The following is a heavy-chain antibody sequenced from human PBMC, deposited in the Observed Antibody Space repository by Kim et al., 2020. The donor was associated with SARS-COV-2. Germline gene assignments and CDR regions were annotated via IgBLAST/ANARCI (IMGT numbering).Heavy chain of an antibody. D-gene: IGHD6-19*01. J-gene: IGHJ6*02. Sequence: GGSLRLSCVASGFTFSSYWMHWVRQPPGKGLVWVSRINSDGSSTSYADSVKGRFTISRDNAKNTLYLQMNSLRAEDTAVYYCAVQWLGDYYYYGVDVWGQGPTVTVSS. CDR2: INSDGSST. CDR3: AVQWLGDYYYYGVDV. V-gene: IGHV3-74*01. CDR1: GFTFSSYW.